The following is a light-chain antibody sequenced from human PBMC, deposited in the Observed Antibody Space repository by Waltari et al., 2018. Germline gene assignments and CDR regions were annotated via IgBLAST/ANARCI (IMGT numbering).Light chain of an antibody. CDR2: SAS. J-gene: IGKJ2*01. Sequence: DIQMTQSPSSLSASVGDRVTISCRASQSISNFLNWYQQKPGEAPKLLLYSASTLQSGVPSRFSGAGSGTDFSLTIISLQPEDFASYYCQQSSTTPSTFGQGTKLEIK. CDR3: QQSSTTPST. V-gene: IGKV1-39*01. CDR1: QSISNF.